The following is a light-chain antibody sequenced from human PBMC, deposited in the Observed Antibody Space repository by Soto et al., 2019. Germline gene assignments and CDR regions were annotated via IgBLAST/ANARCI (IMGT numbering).Light chain of an antibody. Sequence: QLVLTQSPSASASLGASVKLTCTLSSGHSSYAIAWHQQQPEKGPRYLMKLNSDGSHSKGDGIPDRFSGSSSGAERYLTISSLQSEDEADYYCQTRGTGIWVFGGGTKVTVL. CDR3: QTRGTGIWV. J-gene: IGLJ3*02. CDR2: LNSDGSH. CDR1: SGHSSYA. V-gene: IGLV4-69*01.